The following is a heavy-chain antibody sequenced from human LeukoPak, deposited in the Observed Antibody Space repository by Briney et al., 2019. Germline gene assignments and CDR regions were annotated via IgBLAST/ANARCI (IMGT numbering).Heavy chain of an antibody. V-gene: IGHV4-39*01. D-gene: IGHD1/OR15-1a*01. J-gene: IGHJ5*02. Sequence: SETLSLTCTVSGGSISSSDYYWGWVRQPPGKGLEWIGSIFYSGAAHCNPSLKSRVTISVDASNNQFSLMLSSVTAADTAVYYCARRIANRNWFDPWGQGTLVTVSS. CDR3: ARRIANRNWFDP. CDR1: GGSISSSDYY. CDR2: IFYSGAA.